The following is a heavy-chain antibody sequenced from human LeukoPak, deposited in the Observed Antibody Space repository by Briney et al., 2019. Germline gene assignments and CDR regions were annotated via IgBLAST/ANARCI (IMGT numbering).Heavy chain of an antibody. CDR3: ARDHFYCTTTSCRNHDAFDI. Sequence: GASVKVSCKASGFTFSRNGFSWVRQAPGQGLEWMGWISGYNGDTKYAQKLQGRVTMTTDTSTSTAYMELRSLRSDDTAVYYCARDHFYCTTTSCRNHDAFDIWGQGTMVTVSS. CDR1: GFTFSRNG. D-gene: IGHD2-2*01. J-gene: IGHJ3*02. V-gene: IGHV1-18*01. CDR2: ISGYNGDT.